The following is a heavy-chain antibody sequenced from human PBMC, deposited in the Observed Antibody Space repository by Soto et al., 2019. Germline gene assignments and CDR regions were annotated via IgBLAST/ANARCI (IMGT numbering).Heavy chain of an antibody. CDR1: GFTFSSYG. CDR2: ISYDGSNK. J-gene: IGHJ6*02. Sequence: QVQLVESGGGVVQPGRSLRLSCAASGFTFSSYGMHWVRQAPGKGLEWVAVISYDGSNKYYADSVKGRFTISRDNSKNTRNLKRNRLKAEDRVVYSCAKDSRPTYSSGMAAWAQGPTVTVSS. CDR3: AKDSRPTYSSGMAA. V-gene: IGHV3-30*18.